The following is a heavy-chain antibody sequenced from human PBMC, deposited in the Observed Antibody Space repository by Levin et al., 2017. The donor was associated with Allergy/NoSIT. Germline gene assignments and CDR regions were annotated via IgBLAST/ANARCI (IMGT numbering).Heavy chain of an antibody. CDR3: ATVEGLFCSGVSCSYSFHY. D-gene: IGHD3-9*01. Sequence: SETLSLTCAVSGGSISTDNWWSWIRQPPGTGLAWIGEIYRSGDTNHNPSLRSRVTMSVDKSKNHFSLKLSSVTAADTAVYYCATVEGLFCSGVSCSYSFHYWGQGALVTVSS. V-gene: IGHV4-4*02. CDR1: GGSISTDNW. CDR2: IYRSGDT. J-gene: IGHJ4*02.